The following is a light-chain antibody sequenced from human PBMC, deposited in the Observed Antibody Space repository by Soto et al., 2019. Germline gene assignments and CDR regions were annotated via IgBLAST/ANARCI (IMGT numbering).Light chain of an antibody. CDR3: QQYDFSRRT. J-gene: IGKJ1*01. Sequence: EIVLTQSPGTLSVSPGERATLSCRASQTVSSNYLAWYQQKPGQGPRLLIYGASRRATGIPDRFNGSGSGTDFTLTISRLEPEDFAVYYCQQYDFSRRTFGQGTKVDIK. CDR2: GAS. V-gene: IGKV3-20*01. CDR1: QTVSSNY.